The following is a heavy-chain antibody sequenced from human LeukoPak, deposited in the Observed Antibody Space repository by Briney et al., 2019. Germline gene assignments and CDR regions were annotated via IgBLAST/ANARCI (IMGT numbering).Heavy chain of an antibody. CDR3: ARDRRASSSLDPYYYYGMDV. CDR1: GGSISSYY. D-gene: IGHD6-13*01. CDR2: IYYSGST. Sequence: SETLSLTCTVSGGSISSYYWSWIRQPPGKGLEWIGYIYYSGSTNYNPSLKSRVTISVDTPKNQFSLKLSSVTAADTAVYYCARDRRASSSLDPYYYYGMDVWGQGTTVTVSS. V-gene: IGHV4-59*01. J-gene: IGHJ6*02.